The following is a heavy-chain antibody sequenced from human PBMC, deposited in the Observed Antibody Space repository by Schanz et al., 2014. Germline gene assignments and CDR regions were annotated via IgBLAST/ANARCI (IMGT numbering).Heavy chain of an antibody. CDR2: IWYDGTDR. V-gene: IGHV3-33*06. CDR3: AKGSMAARPLLPPDYYFYGTDI. Sequence: QVQLVESGGGVVRPGRSLRLSCAASGFTFNNYGMHWVRQAPGKGLEWVAVIWYDGTDRYYADSVKGRFTISRDNSKNTLYLQMNSLRAEDTAGYYCAKGSMAARPLLPPDYYFYGTDIWRRGSTVAVSS. CDR1: GFTFNNYG. J-gene: IGHJ6*01. D-gene: IGHD6-6*01.